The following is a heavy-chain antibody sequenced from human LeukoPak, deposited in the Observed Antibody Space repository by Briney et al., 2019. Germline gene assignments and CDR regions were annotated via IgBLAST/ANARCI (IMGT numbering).Heavy chain of an antibody. D-gene: IGHD3-10*01. J-gene: IGHJ6*01. CDR1: GFTFSNYE. CDR2: ISSSGSTI. V-gene: IGHV3-48*03. CDR3: AKEEWGFGEFPVLMDV. Sequence: GGSLRLSCAASGFTFSNYEMNWIRQAPGKGLEWVSYISSSGSTIYYADSVKGRFTISRDNAKNSLYLQMNSLRAEDTAVYYCAKEEWGFGEFPVLMDVWGKGTTVNISS.